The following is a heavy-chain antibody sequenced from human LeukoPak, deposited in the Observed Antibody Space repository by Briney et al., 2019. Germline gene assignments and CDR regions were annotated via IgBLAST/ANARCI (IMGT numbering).Heavy chain of an antibody. V-gene: IGHV1-18*04. J-gene: IGHJ4*02. Sequence: ASVKVSCKASGYTFTSYGISWVRQAPGQGLEWMGWISAYNGNTNYAQKLQGRVTMTTDTSTSTAYMELRSLRSDDTAVYYRLRVWFGEFKAPHFDYWGQGTLVTVSS. CDR3: LRVWFGEFKAPHFDY. CDR1: GYTFTSYG. D-gene: IGHD3-10*01. CDR2: ISAYNGNT.